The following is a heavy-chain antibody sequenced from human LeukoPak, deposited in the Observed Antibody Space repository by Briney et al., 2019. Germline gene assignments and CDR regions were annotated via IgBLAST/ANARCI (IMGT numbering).Heavy chain of an antibody. CDR1: GFTFSDYW. Sequence: GGSLRLSCAASGFTFSDYWMSWVRQAPGKGLEWVAYIKQDGSDKYYVDSVKGRFTISKDNAKNSLYLQMNSLRDEDSAVYYCARANYCFDYWGQGTLVTVSS. J-gene: IGHJ4*02. D-gene: IGHD5-24*01. CDR3: ARANYCFDY. V-gene: IGHV3-7*01. CDR2: IKQDGSDK.